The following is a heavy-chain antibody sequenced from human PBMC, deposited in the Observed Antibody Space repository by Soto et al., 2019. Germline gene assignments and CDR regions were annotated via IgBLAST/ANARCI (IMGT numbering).Heavy chain of an antibody. CDR1: GYTFTGYY. CDR2: INPKTGDT. J-gene: IGHJ4*02. D-gene: IGHD6-6*01. CDR3: VTGDHLVR. V-gene: IGHV1-2*02. Sequence: QMQLVQSGAEARKPGASVKVSCKTSGYTFTGYYLNWVRQAPGRGLEWVGWINPKTGDTNNAQKFQGRVTMTTDTSISTGYMELSGLKCDDTAVYYCVTGDHLVRWGQGTRVTVSS.